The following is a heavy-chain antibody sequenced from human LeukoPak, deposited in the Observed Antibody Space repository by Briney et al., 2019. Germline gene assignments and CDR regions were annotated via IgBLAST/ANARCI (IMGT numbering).Heavy chain of an antibody. D-gene: IGHD6-13*01. CDR3: ARGIAAAPVKLAKNAFDI. CDR2: TYYRSKWYN. V-gene: IGHV6-1*01. CDR1: GDSISSNTAA. Sequence: SQTLSLTCAISGDSISSNTAAWNWIRQSPSRGLEWLGRTYYRSKWYNDYAVSVKSRITINPDTSKNQFSLQLNSVTPEDTAVYYCARGIAAAPVKLAKNAFDIWGQGTMVTVSS. J-gene: IGHJ3*02.